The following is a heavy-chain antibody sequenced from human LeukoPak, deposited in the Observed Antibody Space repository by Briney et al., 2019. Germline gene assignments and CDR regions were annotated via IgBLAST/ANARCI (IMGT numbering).Heavy chain of an antibody. J-gene: IGHJ4*02. CDR3: ARGESFWSGFDY. CDR1: GGTFSSYA. CDR2: ISAYNGNT. V-gene: IGHV1-18*01. D-gene: IGHD3-3*01. Sequence: ASVKVSCKASGGTFSSYAISWVRQAPGQGLEWMGWISAYNGNTNYAQKLQGRVTMTTDTSTSTAYMELRSLRSDDTAVYYCARGESFWSGFDYWGQGTLVTVSS.